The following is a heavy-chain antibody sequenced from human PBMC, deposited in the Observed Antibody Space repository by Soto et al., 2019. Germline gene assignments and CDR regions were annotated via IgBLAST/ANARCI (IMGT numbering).Heavy chain of an antibody. CDR3: AREIHCTNGVCNDY. D-gene: IGHD2-8*01. J-gene: IGHJ4*02. CDR1: GYTFTGSY. CDR2: IIPIFGTA. Sequence: SVKVSSKVSGYTFTGSYMHWVRQASGQGLEWMVWIIPIFGTANYAQKFQGRVTITGDESTSTAYMELSSLRSEDTAVYYCAREIHCTNGVCNDYWGQGTLVTVSS. V-gene: IGHV1-69*13.